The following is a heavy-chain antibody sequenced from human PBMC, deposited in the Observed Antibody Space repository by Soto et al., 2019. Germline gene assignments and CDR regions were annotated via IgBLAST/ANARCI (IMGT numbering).Heavy chain of an antibody. CDR1: GGSISSGGYY. CDR2: IYYSGST. D-gene: IGHD3-10*01. J-gene: IGHJ4*02. CDR3: ARDGGYGSGSYRFDY. V-gene: IGHV4-31*03. Sequence: QVQLQESGPGLVKPSETLSLTCTVSGGSISSGGYYWSWIRQHPGKGLEWIGYIYYSGSTSYNPSLKSRVTRSIDTSKNQFARKLSSMSAADTAVYYCARDGGYGSGSYRFDYWGQGTLVTVSS.